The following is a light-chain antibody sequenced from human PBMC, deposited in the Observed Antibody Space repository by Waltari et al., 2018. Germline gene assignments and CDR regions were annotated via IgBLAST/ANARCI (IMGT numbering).Light chain of an antibody. J-gene: IGKJ1*01. CDR2: GAS. V-gene: IGKV3-20*01. CDR1: QSVGRT. Sequence: EIVLTQSPVTLSLSPGERATLSCWTSQSVGRTLAWYQQKPGQPPRLLIDGASIRATGIPDRFSGSGSGTDFSLTISRLEPEDFAVYYCQHYVRLPVTFGQGTKVEIK. CDR3: QHYVRLPVT.